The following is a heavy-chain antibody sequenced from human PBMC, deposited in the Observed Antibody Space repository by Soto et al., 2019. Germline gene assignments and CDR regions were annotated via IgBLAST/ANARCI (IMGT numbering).Heavy chain of an antibody. CDR1: GFTFSSYS. D-gene: IGHD5-18*01. Sequence: GGSLRLSCAAYGFTFSSYSMNWVRQAPGKGLEWVSYISSSSSTIYYADSVKGRFTISRDNAKNSLYLQMNSLRAEDTAVYYCSRECGYSCGPLDYWGQGTLVIVYS. CDR2: ISSSSSTI. J-gene: IGHJ4*02. V-gene: IGHV3-48*01. CDR3: SRECGYSCGPLDY.